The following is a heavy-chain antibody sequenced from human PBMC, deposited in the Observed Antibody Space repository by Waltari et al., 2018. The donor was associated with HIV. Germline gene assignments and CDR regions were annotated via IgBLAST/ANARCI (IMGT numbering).Heavy chain of an antibody. CDR3: ARALVAAGTNPVHLDK. D-gene: IGHD6-13*01. J-gene: IGHJ4*02. CDR2: ISWSSSSL. Sequence: EVQLVESGGGLVKPGGSLRLSCAASGFTFSSYTMNWVRQPPGKGLEWVSSISWSSSSLHYADSVKGRFTISRDDAKGSVFLQMNGLRAEDTAMYYCARALVAAGTNPVHLDKWGQGTLVTVSS. V-gene: IGHV3-21*01. CDR1: GFTFSSYT.